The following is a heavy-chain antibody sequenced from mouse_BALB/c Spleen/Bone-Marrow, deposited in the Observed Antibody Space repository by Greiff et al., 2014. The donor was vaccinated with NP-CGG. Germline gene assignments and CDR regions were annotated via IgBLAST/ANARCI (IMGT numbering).Heavy chain of an antibody. D-gene: IGHD1-1*01. V-gene: IGHV1S12*01. CDR3: ARGVVAPHWYVDV. Sequence: QVQLQQSGPELVKPGASVKISCKASGYTFTSYYIHWVKQRPGQGLEWIGYIYPRDGSTNYNEKFKGKATLTADTSSSTAYMQLSSLTSEDSAVYFCARGVVAPHWYVDVWGAGTTVTVSS. J-gene: IGHJ1*01. CDR1: GYTFTSYY. CDR2: IYPRDGST.